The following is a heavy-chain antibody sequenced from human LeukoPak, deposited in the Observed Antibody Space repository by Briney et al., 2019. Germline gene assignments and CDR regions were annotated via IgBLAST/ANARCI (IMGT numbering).Heavy chain of an antibody. D-gene: IGHD3-10*01. J-gene: IGHJ4*02. Sequence: GGSLRLSCAASGFPFSSYAMSWFRQTPGKGLEWVSSIIASGGTTYYADSVKGRFTISRDNSKNTVYLQMHTLRAEDMAVYYCAKGAGGSYGLYYFDYWGQGALVTVSS. CDR2: IIASGGTT. CDR3: AKGAGGSYGLYYFDY. V-gene: IGHV3-23*01. CDR1: GFPFSSYA.